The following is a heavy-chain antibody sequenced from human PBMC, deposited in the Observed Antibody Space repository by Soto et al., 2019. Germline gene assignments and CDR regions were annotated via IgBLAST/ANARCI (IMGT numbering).Heavy chain of an antibody. Sequence: SVKVSCKASGGTFSSYAISWVRQAPGQGLEWMGGIIPIFGTANYAQKFQGRVTITADESTSTAYMELSSLRSEDTAVYYCARDMVARYDFDIWGQGTMVTVSS. CDR3: ARDMVARYDFDI. J-gene: IGHJ3*02. D-gene: IGHD5-12*01. V-gene: IGHV1-69*13. CDR1: GGTFSSYA. CDR2: IIPIFGTA.